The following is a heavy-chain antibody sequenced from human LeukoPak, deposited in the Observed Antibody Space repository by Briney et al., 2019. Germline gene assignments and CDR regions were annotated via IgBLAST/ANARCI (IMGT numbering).Heavy chain of an antibody. CDR1: GFTFSSYA. CDR2: ISGSGGST. J-gene: IGHJ4*02. D-gene: IGHD1-1*01. V-gene: IGHV3-23*01. CDR3: ANDRSKLREFDY. Sequence: GGSLRLSCAASGFTFSSYAMSWVRQAPGKGLEWVSAISGSGGSTYYADSVKGRFTISRDNSKNTLYLQMNSLRAEDTAVYYCANDRSKLREFDYWGQGTLVTVSS.